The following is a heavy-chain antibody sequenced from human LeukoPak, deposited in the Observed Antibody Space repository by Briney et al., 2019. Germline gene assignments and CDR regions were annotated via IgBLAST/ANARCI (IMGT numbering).Heavy chain of an antibody. Sequence: SETLSLTCTVSGGSISSYYWSWIRQPPGKGLEWIGYIYYSGSTNYNPSLKSRVTISVDTSKNQFSLKLSSVTAADTAVYYCARVLERDYYYYMDVWGKGTTVTVSS. CDR2: IYYSGST. J-gene: IGHJ6*03. D-gene: IGHD1-1*01. V-gene: IGHV4-59*01. CDR3: ARVLERDYYYYMDV. CDR1: GGSISSYY.